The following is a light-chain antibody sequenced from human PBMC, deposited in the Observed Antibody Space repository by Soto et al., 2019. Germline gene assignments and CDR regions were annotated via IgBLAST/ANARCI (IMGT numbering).Light chain of an antibody. V-gene: IGKV3-20*01. J-gene: IGKJ1*01. Sequence: EIVLTQSPGTLSLSPGERATLSCRASQSVSSSYLAWYQQKPGQAPRLLIYGASSRATGIPDRFSGSGSGTDFTLTISRLEPEDFAVYYCQQYGSSPQGTFRQGTKVEIK. CDR3: QQYGSSPQGT. CDR2: GAS. CDR1: QSVSSSY.